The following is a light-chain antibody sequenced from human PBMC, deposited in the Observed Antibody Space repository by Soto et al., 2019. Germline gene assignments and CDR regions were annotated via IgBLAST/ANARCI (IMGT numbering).Light chain of an antibody. Sequence: QSALTQPASVSGSPGQSITISCTGTSSDVGGYNYVSWYQHHPGKAPRLMIYEVSYRASGASNRFSGSKSGNTASLTISGLQADDEADYYCSSYTTSKTLVFGGGTKLTVL. CDR2: EVS. CDR3: SSYTTSKTLV. V-gene: IGLV2-14*01. CDR1: SSDVGGYNY. J-gene: IGLJ3*02.